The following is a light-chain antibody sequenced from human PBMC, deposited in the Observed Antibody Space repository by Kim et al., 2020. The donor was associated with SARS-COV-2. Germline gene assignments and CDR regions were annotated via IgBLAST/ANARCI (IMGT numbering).Light chain of an antibody. CDR1: SLRSYY. Sequence: ALGKTVRITCQGDSLRSYYASWYQQKPGQAPVLVIYGKNNRPSGIPDRFSGSSSGNTASLTITGAQAEDEADCYCNSRDSSGNHWVFGGGTKLTVL. CDR2: GKN. V-gene: IGLV3-19*01. J-gene: IGLJ3*02. CDR3: NSRDSSGNHWV.